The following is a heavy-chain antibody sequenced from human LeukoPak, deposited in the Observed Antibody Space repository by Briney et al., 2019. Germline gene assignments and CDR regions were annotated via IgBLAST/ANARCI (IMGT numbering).Heavy chain of an antibody. CDR1: GYTFTGYY. V-gene: IGHV1-2*02. CDR2: INPNSGGT. J-gene: IGHJ6*03. Sequence: ASVKVSCKASGYTFTGYYVHWVRQAPGQGLEWMGWINPNSGGTNYAQKFQGRVTMTRDTSISTAYMELSRLRSDDTAVYYCARILSKYYYYMDVWGKGTTVTVSS. CDR3: ARILSKYYYYMDV.